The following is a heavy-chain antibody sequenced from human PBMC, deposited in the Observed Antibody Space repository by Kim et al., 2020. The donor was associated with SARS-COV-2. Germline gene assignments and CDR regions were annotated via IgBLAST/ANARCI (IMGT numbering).Heavy chain of an antibody. D-gene: IGHD6-19*01. CDR3: ARSDEQWLASSEAFDI. Sequence: SLKSRVTISVDTSKNQFSLKLSSVTAADTAVYYCARSDEQWLASSEAFDIWGQGTTVTVSS. J-gene: IGHJ3*02. V-gene: IGHV4-39*01.